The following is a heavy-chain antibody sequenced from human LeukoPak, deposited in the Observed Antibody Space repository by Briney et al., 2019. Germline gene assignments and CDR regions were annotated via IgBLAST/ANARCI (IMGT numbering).Heavy chain of an antibody. J-gene: IGHJ4*02. CDR2: MNHSGGT. D-gene: IGHD5-12*01. CDR3: ARGGAAYSRATIGL. V-gene: IGHV4-34*01. Sequence: GSLRLSCAASGFSFSSYAMHWVRQAPGKGLEWIGEMNHSGGTNYNPSLKSRVTISVDTSKNQCSLKLSSVTAADTAVYYCARGGAAYSRATIGLWGQGTLVTVSS. CDR1: GFSFSSYA.